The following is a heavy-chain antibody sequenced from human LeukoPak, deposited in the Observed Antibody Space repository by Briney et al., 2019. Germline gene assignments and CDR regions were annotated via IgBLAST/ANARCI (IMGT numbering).Heavy chain of an antibody. J-gene: IGHJ4*02. CDR1: GDSVSSISAA. Sequence: SQTLSLTCAISGDSVSSISAARNWIRQSPSRGLEWLGRTYYRSKWYNDYAVSVKSRITINPDTSKNQFSLQLNSVTPEDTAVYYCARETSFRYYDFWSGWDYWGQGTLVTVSS. CDR3: ARETSFRYYDFWSGWDY. V-gene: IGHV6-1*01. D-gene: IGHD3-3*01. CDR2: TYYRSKWYN.